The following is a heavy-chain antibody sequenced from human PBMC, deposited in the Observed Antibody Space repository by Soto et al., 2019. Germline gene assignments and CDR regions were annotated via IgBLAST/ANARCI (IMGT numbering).Heavy chain of an antibody. CDR3: ARIIMIVRRDAFDI. D-gene: IGHD3-22*01. CDR1: GGSIIISSYY. J-gene: IGHJ3*02. CDR2: IYYSGST. V-gene: IGHV4-39*01. Sequence: PSETLSLTCTVSGGSIIISSYYWGWIRQPPGKGLEWIGSIYYSGSTYYNPSLKSRVTISVDTSKNQFSLKLSSVTAADTAVYYCARIIMIVRRDAFDIWGQGKMVTVSS.